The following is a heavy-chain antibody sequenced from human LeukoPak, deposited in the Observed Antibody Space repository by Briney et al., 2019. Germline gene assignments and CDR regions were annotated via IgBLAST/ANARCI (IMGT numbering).Heavy chain of an antibody. V-gene: IGHV3-49*04. Sequence: GGSLRLSCTASGFTFGDYAMSWVRQAPGKGLEWVGFIRSKAYGGTTEYAASVKGRFTISRDDSKSIAYLQMNSLKTEDTAVYYCTRDPDIVAAVHYYYMDVWGKGTTVTVSS. CDR1: GFTFGDYA. CDR3: TRDPDIVAAVHYYYMDV. D-gene: IGHD6-13*01. CDR2: IRSKAYGGTT. J-gene: IGHJ6*03.